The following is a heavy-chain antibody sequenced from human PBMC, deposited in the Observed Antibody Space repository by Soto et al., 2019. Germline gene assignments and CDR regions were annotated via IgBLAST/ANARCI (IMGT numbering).Heavy chain of an antibody. D-gene: IGHD4-4*01. CDR2: INPNSGGT. CDR3: ARDLSPTVTTIGALGWFDP. J-gene: IGHJ5*02. V-gene: IGHV1-2*04. Sequence: ASVKVSCKASGYTFTGYYMHWVRQAPGQGLEWMGWINPNSGGTNYAQKFQGWVTMTRDTSISTAYMELSRLRSDDTAVYYCARDLSPTVTTIGALGWFDPWGQGTLVTVSS. CDR1: GYTFTGYY.